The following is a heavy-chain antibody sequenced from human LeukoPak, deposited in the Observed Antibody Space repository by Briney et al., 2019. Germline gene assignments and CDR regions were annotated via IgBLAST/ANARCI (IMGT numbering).Heavy chain of an antibody. J-gene: IGHJ3*02. V-gene: IGHV4-34*01. CDR1: GFTFSSYA. D-gene: IGHD3-22*01. CDR2: INHSGST. CDR3: ARGRVYDSSGLWVHRDAFDI. Sequence: PGGSLRLSCAASGFTFSSYAMSWVRQAPGKGLEWIGEINHSGSTNYNPSLKSRDTISIDTSKNQFSLKLTSVTAADTAVYYCARGRVYDSSGLWVHRDAFDIWGQGTMVTVSS.